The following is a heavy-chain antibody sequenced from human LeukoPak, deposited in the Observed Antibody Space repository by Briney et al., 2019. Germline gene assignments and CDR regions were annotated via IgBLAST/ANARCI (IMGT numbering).Heavy chain of an antibody. CDR2: ISSDSGTI. V-gene: IGHV3-48*01. Sequence: GGSLRLSCAASGFTFSTYPMNWVRQAPGKGLEWISYISSDSGTIYYADSMKGRFTISRDNARNSLYLQMNSLRAEDTAVYYCARDKKGIDYWGQGTLVTVSS. J-gene: IGHJ4*02. CDR1: GFTFSTYP. CDR3: ARDKKGIDY. D-gene: IGHD3-10*01.